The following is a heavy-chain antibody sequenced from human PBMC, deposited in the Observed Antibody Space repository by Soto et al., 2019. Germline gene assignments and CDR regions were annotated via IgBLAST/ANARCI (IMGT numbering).Heavy chain of an antibody. J-gene: IGHJ6*02. V-gene: IGHV3-11*01. D-gene: IGHD6-6*01. Sequence: QVQLVESGGGLVKPGGSLRLSCAASGFTFSDYYMSWIRQAPGKGLEWVSYISSSGSTIYYADSVKGRFTISRDNANNSLYLQMNSLRAADAAVYYCARDPRGSSSSYYYSCGMDVWGQGTTVTVPS. CDR2: ISSSGSTI. CDR3: ARDPRGSSSSYYYSCGMDV. CDR1: GFTFSDYY.